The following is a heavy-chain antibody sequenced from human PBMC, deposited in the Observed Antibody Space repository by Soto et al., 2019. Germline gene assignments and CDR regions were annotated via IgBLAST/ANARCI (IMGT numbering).Heavy chain of an antibody. Sequence: GSLRLSCAASGFTFSSYSMNWVRQAPGKGLEWVSSISSSSSYIYYADLVKGRFTISRDNAKNSLYLQMNSLRAEDTAVYYCATPLYSSSCFGYWGQGTLVTVSS. V-gene: IGHV3-21*01. D-gene: IGHD6-13*01. J-gene: IGHJ4*02. CDR2: ISSSSSYI. CDR3: ATPLYSSSCFGY. CDR1: GFTFSSYS.